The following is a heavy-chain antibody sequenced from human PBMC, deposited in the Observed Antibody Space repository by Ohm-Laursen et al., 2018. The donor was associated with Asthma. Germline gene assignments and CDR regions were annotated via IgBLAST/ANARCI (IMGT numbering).Heavy chain of an antibody. D-gene: IGHD4-17*01. CDR1: GFTFSNYY. Sequence: SLRLSCSASGFTFSNYYMSWIRQAPGKGLEWVSYISTTSNTIYYADSVKGRFTISRDNAKGSLYLQMNNLRADDTAVYYCARDPPVTTVTTGEYFDFWGHGTPVTVSS. CDR3: ARDPPVTTVTTGEYFDF. J-gene: IGHJ4*01. V-gene: IGHV3-11*01. CDR2: ISTTSNTI.